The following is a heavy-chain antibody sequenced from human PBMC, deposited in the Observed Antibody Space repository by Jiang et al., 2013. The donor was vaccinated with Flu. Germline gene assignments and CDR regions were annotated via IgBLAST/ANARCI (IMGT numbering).Heavy chain of an antibody. V-gene: IGHV1-69*08. D-gene: IGHD5-18*01. CDR3: ARIVRGYSYGYIEY. CDR2: IIPLLDTA. Sequence: KPGSSVKVSCKASGGSFSSYSFSWVRQAPGQGLEWMGRIIPLLDTATYAQSFQGRVTITADKSTSTAYMELNSLRSEDTAMYYCARIVRGYSYGYIEYWGQGTLVTVSS. J-gene: IGHJ4*02. CDR1: GGSFSSYS.